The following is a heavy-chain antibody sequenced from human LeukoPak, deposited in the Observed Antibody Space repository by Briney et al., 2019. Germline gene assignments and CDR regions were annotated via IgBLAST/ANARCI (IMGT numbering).Heavy chain of an antibody. CDR3: ARVLSGAREYYYDSSGYTPEASFDI. CDR1: GGTFSSYT. D-gene: IGHD3-22*01. V-gene: IGHV1-69*02. Sequence: GASVTVSFKASGGTFSSYTISWVRQAPGQGREWMGRIIPILGIANYAQKFQGRVTITADKSTSTAYMELSSLRSEDTAVYYCARVLSGAREYYYDSSGYTPEASFDIWGQGTMVTVSS. J-gene: IGHJ3*02. CDR2: IIPILGIA.